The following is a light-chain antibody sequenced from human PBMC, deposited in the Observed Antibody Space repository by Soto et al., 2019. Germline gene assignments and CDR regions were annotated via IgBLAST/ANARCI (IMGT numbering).Light chain of an antibody. CDR1: QSVNNNF. J-gene: IGKJ1*01. Sequence: EIVLTQSPGTLSLSAGERATVSCRASQSVNNNFLAWYQLRPGQAPRLLISGASSRATGIPDSISGSGSGTDFTLTITRVEPEDSAMYYCQHYVGSPTFGQGTKVEIK. CDR3: QHYVGSPT. CDR2: GAS. V-gene: IGKV3-20*01.